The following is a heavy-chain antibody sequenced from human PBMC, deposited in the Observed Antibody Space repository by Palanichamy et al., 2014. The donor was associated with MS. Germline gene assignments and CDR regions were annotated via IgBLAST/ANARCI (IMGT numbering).Heavy chain of an antibody. V-gene: IGHV3-20*01. CDR2: IDWNGGTK. Sequence: EVYLVESGGGVVRRGGPVRLSCAASGFTFEDYAISWVRQGPGKGLEWVAGIDWNGGTKGYADSLKGRFTISRDNAKNALFLQMDNLRPEDTAFYHCAIWNNSGYYNYFDNWGQGTLVTVSA. J-gene: IGHJ4*02. CDR3: AIWNNSGYYNYFDN. D-gene: IGHD3-22*01. CDR1: GFTFEDYA.